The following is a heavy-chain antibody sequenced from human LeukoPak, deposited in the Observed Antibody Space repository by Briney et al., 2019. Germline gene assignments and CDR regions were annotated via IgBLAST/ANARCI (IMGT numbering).Heavy chain of an antibody. CDR2: ISYDGSNK. V-gene: IGHV3-30-3*01. CDR3: ASMGTVDY. J-gene: IGHJ4*02. Sequence: PGRSLRLSCAASGFTFSSYAMNWVRQAPGKGLEWVAVISYDGSNKYYADSVKGRFTISRDNSKNTLYLQMNSLRAEDTAVYYCASMGTVDYWGQGTLVTVSS. CDR1: GFTFSSYA.